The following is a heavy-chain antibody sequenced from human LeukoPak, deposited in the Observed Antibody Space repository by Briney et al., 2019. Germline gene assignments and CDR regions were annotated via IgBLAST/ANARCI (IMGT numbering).Heavy chain of an antibody. CDR3: AKDHINMVRGVFDY. V-gene: IGHV3-30*18. CDR1: GFTFSYYG. Sequence: PGGSLRLSCAASGFTFSYYGMHWVRQAPGRGLEWVAVISYDGSNKYYVDSVKGRFTISRDNSKNTLYLQMNSLRAEDTAVYYCAKDHINMVRGVFDYWGQGTLVTVSS. CDR2: ISYDGSNK. D-gene: IGHD3-10*01. J-gene: IGHJ4*02.